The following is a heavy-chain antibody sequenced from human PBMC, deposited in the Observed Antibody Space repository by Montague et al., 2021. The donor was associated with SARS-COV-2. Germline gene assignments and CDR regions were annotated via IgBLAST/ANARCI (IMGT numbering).Heavy chain of an antibody. CDR2: ISISGST. D-gene: IGHD6-13*01. V-gene: IGHV4-61*02. CDR3: ARDIADAGLFDY. J-gene: IGHJ4*02. Sequence: TLSLTCTVSGGSISSGSYYWSWIRQPAGKGLEWIGRISISGSTNYNPSLKSRVTISVDTSKNQFSLKLSSVTAADTAVYYCARDIADAGLFDYWGQGTLVTVSS. CDR1: GGSISSGSYY.